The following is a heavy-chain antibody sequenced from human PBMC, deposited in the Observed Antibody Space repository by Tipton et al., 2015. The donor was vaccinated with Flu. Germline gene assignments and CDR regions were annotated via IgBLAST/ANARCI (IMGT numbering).Heavy chain of an antibody. D-gene: IGHD3-10*01. V-gene: IGHV3-33*01. CDR3: ARSEVQGVIITPFDY. Sequence: SLRLSCAASGFTFSSYGMHWVRQAPGKGLEWVAVIWYDGSNKYYADSVKGRFTISRDNSKNTLYLQMNSLRAEDTAVYYCARSEVQGVIITPFDYWGQGTLVTASS. CDR2: IWYDGSNK. CDR1: GFTFSSYG. J-gene: IGHJ4*02.